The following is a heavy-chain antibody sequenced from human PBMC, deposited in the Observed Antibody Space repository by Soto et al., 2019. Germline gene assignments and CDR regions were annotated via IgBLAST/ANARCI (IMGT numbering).Heavy chain of an antibody. CDR2: ISAYNGNT. V-gene: IGHV1-18*01. J-gene: IGHJ4*02. CDR3: ANIHEYSSSSAPDY. D-gene: IGHD6-6*01. Sequence: GASVKVSCKASGYTFTSYGISWVRQAPGQGLEWMGWISAYNGNTNYAQKLQGRVTMTTDTSTSTAYMELRSLRSEDTAVYYCANIHEYSSSSAPDYWGQGTLVTVSS. CDR1: GYTFTSYG.